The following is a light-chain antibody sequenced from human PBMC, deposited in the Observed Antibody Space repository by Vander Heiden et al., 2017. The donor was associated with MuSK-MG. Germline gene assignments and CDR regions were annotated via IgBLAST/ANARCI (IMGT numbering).Light chain of an antibody. CDR2: DAS. CDR1: QSVNSY. V-gene: IGKV3-11*01. CDR3: QQRSNWPPLFT. Sequence: EIVLTQSPATLSLSPGERATLSCRASQSVNSYLAWYQQKPGQAPRLLIYDASNRATGIPARFSGSGSGTDFTLTIISLEPEDFAVYYCQQRSNWPPLFTFGHGTKVNIK. J-gene: IGKJ3*01.